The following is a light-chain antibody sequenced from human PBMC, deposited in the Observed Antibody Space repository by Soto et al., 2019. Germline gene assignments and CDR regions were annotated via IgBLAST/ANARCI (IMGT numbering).Light chain of an antibody. CDR1: QSLLHSDGKTY. V-gene: IGKV2-29*03. J-gene: IGKJ1*01. CDR3: MQAIDIPWT. Sequence: ILMTQTPLSLSIIPGQTASISCKSSQSLLHSDGKTYFYWYVQKAGQAPQPLIYEVSNRFSGVPERFSGSGSRTDFTLKISRVEADDVGIYYCMQAIDIPWTFGQGXXVEIK. CDR2: EVS.